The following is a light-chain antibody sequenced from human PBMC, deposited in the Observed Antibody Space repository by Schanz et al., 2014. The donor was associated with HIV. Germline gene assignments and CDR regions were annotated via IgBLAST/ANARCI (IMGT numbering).Light chain of an antibody. CDR1: QGISSS. CDR2: GAS. Sequence: DIQMTQSPSTLSASVGDRVTITCRASQGISSSLAWYQQKPGKAPKLLIYGASTLQSGVPSRFSGSGSGTEFTLTISSLQPDDLATYYCQQYTRYPPFTFGQGTKLEIK. J-gene: IGKJ2*01. CDR3: QQYTRYPPFT. V-gene: IGKV1-9*01.